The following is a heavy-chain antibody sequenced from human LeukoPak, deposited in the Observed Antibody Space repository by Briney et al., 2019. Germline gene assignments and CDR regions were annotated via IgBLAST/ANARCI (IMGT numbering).Heavy chain of an antibody. J-gene: IGHJ4*02. CDR2: ISGSGGST. D-gene: IGHD6-19*01. Sequence: GGSLRLSCAASGFTFSSYAMSWVRQAPGKGLEWVSAISGSGGSTYYADSVKGRFTISRDNSKNTLYLQMNSLRAEDTAVYYCARGPDSSGWHYWGQGTLVTVSS. V-gene: IGHV3-23*01. CDR1: GFTFSSYA. CDR3: ARGPDSSGWHY.